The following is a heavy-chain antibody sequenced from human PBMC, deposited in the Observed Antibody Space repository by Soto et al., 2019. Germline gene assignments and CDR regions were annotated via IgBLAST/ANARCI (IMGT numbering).Heavy chain of an antibody. CDR1: GGTFSSYA. V-gene: IGHV1-69*12. Sequence: QVQLVQSGAEVKKPGSSVKVSCKASGGTFSSYAISWVRQAPGQGLEWMGGIIPIFGTANYAQKFQGRVTITADESTSTAYMELSSLRSEDTAVYYCAREEPRLAAAGTGGMDVWGQGTTVTVSS. CDR2: IIPIFGTA. J-gene: IGHJ6*02. D-gene: IGHD6-13*01. CDR3: AREEPRLAAAGTGGMDV.